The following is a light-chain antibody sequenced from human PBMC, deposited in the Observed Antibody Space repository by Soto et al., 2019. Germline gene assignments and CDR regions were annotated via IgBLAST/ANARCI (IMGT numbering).Light chain of an antibody. CDR2: AAS. V-gene: IGKV1-39*01. J-gene: IGKJ4*01. Sequence: DIQMTQSPASLSASVGARVTITCRASQSISSYLNWYQQKPGQAPKLLIYAASSLQSGVPSRFSGSGSGTDFTLTISSLQPEDFATYYCQQSYSTLALTFGGGTKVEIK. CDR1: QSISSY. CDR3: QQSYSTLALT.